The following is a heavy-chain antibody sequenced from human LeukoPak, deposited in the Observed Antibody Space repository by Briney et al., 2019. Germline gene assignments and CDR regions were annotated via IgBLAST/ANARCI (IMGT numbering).Heavy chain of an antibody. CDR3: AREIGSSWYLSGYFDL. Sequence: SETLSLTCTVSGGSISSYYWSWIRQPPGKGLEWIGEINHSGSTNYNPSLKSRVTISVGTSKNQFSLKLSSVTAADTAVYYCAREIGSSWYLSGYFDLWGRGTLVTVSS. CDR2: INHSGST. V-gene: IGHV4-34*01. J-gene: IGHJ2*01. D-gene: IGHD6-13*01. CDR1: GGSISSYY.